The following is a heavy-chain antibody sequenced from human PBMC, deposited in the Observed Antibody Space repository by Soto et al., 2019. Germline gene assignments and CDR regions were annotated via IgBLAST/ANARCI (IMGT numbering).Heavy chain of an antibody. J-gene: IGHJ4*02. CDR2: ISYDTSYK. CDR3: AKVSIAKSSAVTFDS. V-gene: IGHV3-30*18. Sequence: QVQLVESGGGVVQPGGSLRLSCAVSGFTFSTYDMHWVRQASGKGLEWVAVISYDTSYKNHVDSVKGRFTISRDNSKNTLYLQMTSLRAEDTAVYYCAKVSIAKSSAVTFDSWGQGTLVTVSS. CDR1: GFTFSTYD. D-gene: IGHD2-15*01.